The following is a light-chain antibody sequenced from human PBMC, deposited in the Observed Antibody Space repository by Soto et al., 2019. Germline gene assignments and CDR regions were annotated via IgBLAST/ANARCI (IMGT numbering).Light chain of an antibody. CDR2: GAS. CDR3: QQYGSPPSLT. CDR1: QSVSSSY. Sequence: EIVLTQSPGTLSLSPGERATLSCRASQSVSSSYLAWYQQKPGQAPRLLIYGASSRATGIPDRFSGSGSGTDGTLTISRLEPEDFAVYYCQQYGSPPSLTFGGGTKVEIK. V-gene: IGKV3-20*01. J-gene: IGKJ4*01.